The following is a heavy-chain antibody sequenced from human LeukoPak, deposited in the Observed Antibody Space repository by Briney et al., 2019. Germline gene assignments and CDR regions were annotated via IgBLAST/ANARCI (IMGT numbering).Heavy chain of an antibody. D-gene: IGHD4-23*01. Sequence: ASVKVSCRASGYTFRSYEINWVRQAPGQGLEWVGWIHPNSGKTGYAQKFQGRVTMTRDTSTETAFMELSSLKFDDTAIFYCARGHYGGNRYFDIWGQGTLVTASS. V-gene: IGHV1-8*01. CDR3: ARGHYGGNRYFDI. J-gene: IGHJ4*02. CDR1: GYTFRSYE. CDR2: IHPNSGKT.